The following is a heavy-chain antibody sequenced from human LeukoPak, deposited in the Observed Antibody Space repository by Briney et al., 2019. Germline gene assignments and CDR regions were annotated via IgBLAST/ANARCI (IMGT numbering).Heavy chain of an antibody. CDR1: GYTLTELS. D-gene: IGHD7-27*01. CDR3: ARDGEIYYYYGMDV. Sequence: SVKVSCKVSGYTLTELSMHWVRQAPGQGLEWMGGIIPIFGTANYAQKFQGRVTITADESTSTAYMELSSLRSEDTAVYYCARDGEIYYYYGMDVWGQGTTVTVSS. J-gene: IGHJ6*02. CDR2: IIPIFGTA. V-gene: IGHV1-69*13.